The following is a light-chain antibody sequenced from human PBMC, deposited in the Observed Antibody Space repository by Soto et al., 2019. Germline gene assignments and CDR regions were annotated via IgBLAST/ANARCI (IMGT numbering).Light chain of an antibody. Sequence: QSVLTHPAAVSGSPGQSITISCAGNISDVGRYMYVSWYQQHPGKAPKLIIYDGYNRPSGVSNRFSGSKSGNTASLTISGLQAEDEAAYYCTSYTSTSTPDVFGGGTKLTVL. V-gene: IGLV2-14*01. CDR1: ISDVGRYMY. CDR3: TSYTSTSTPDV. CDR2: DGY. J-gene: IGLJ2*01.